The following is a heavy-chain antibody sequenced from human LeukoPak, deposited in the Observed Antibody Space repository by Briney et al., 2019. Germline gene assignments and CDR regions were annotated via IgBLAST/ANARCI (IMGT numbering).Heavy chain of an antibody. Sequence: PGRSLRLSCAASGFTFSSYGMHWVRQAPSKGLEWVAVISYDGSNKYYADSVKGRLTISRDNSKNTLYLQMNSLRAEDTAVYYCASDPSGPHFVSGDYWGQGTLVTVSS. V-gene: IGHV3-30*03. CDR2: ISYDGSNK. J-gene: IGHJ4*02. CDR3: ASDPSGPHFVSGDY. CDR1: GFTFSSYG. D-gene: IGHD3-10*01.